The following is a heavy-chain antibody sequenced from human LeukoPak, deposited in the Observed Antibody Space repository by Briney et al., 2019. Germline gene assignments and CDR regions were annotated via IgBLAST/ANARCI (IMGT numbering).Heavy chain of an antibody. CDR1: GGSFSGNY. D-gene: IGHD1-26*01. CDR3: ARDFGYYHFDH. V-gene: IGHV3-7*03. CDR2: IRSDGGET. Sequence: ETLSLTCAVSGGSFSGNYWSWIRQPPGKGLEWVAHIRSDGGETKYEDSVKGRFTISRDNARKSLYLQMNSLGVEDAAVYYCARDFGYYHFDHWGQGTLVTVSS. J-gene: IGHJ4*02.